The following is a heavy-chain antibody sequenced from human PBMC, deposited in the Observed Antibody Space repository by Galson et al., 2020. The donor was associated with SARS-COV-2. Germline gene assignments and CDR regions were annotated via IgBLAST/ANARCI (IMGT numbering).Heavy chain of an antibody. CDR2: ISYDGSNK. V-gene: IGHV3-30*04. Sequence: GESLKISCAASGFTFGSYAMHWVRQAPGKGLEWVAVISYDGSNKYYADSVKGRFTITRDNSKNTLYLQMNSLRAEDTAVYYCARDADGLLWFGGNFDYWGQGTLVTVSS. CDR1: GFTFGSYA. CDR3: ARDADGLLWFGGNFDY. J-gene: IGHJ4*02. D-gene: IGHD3-10*01.